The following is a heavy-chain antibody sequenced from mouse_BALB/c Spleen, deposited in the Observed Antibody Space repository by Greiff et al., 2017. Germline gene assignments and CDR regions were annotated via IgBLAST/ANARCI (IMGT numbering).Heavy chain of an antibody. V-gene: IGHV1-62-2*01. Sequence: QVQLQQSGAGLVKPGASVTLSCKASGYTFTEYIIHWVKQRSGQGLEWIGWFYPGSGSIKYNEKFKDKATLTADKSSSTVYMELSRLTSEDSAVYFGARHGALDGYYPYFDDWGQGTTLTVSS. CDR1: GYTFTEYI. D-gene: IGHD2-3*01. CDR3: ARHGALDGYYPYFDD. CDR2: FYPGSGSI. J-gene: IGHJ2*01.